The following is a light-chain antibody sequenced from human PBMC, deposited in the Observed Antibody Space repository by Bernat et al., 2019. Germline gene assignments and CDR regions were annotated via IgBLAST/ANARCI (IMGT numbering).Light chain of an antibody. Sequence: EIVLTQSPGTLSVSPGERVTLSCRASQTISSNFLAWYQQKAGRAPRVLIYGVSTRASGIPDRFSGSGSGTDFTLTISRLEPDDIAVYYCQQYDGSPRTFGQGTKVE. CDR2: GVS. CDR1: QTISSNF. CDR3: QQYDGSPRT. V-gene: IGKV3-20*01. J-gene: IGKJ1*01.